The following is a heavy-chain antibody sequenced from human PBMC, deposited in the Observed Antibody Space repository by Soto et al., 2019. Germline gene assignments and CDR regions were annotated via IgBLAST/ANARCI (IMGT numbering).Heavy chain of an antibody. CDR2: ISSSGSTI. CDR3: ARVSDYYDSSGYPVDP. D-gene: IGHD3-22*01. V-gene: IGHV3-11*01. Sequence: GGSLRLSXAASGFTFSDYYMSWIRQAPGKGLEWVSYISSSGSTIYYADSVKGRFTISRDNAKNSLYLQMNSLRAEDTAVYYCARVSDYYDSSGYPVDPWGQGTLVTVSS. CDR1: GFTFSDYY. J-gene: IGHJ5*02.